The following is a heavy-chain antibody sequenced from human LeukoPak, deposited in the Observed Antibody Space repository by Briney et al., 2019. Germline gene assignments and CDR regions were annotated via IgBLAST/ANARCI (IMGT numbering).Heavy chain of an antibody. Sequence: PSETLSLTCTVSGGSISSYYWSWIRQPPGKGLEWIGYIRYSGSANYNPSLRSRVTTSMDTSKNQFILKLSSVTAADTAVYHCARLVYDSRGYYFDYWGQGTLVIVSS. CDR3: ARLVYDSRGYYFDY. V-gene: IGHV4-59*08. CDR1: GGSISSYY. CDR2: IRYSGSA. D-gene: IGHD3-22*01. J-gene: IGHJ4*02.